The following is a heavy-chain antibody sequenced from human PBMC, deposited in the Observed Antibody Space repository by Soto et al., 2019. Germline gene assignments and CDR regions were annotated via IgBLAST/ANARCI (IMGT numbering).Heavy chain of an antibody. V-gene: IGHV3-11*06. CDR1: GFTFSDYY. D-gene: IGHD4-17*01. Sequence: KPGGSLRLSCAASGFTFSDYYMSWIRQAPGKGLEWVSYISSSSSYTNYADSVKGRFTISRDNAKNSLYLQMNSLRAEDTAVYYCARGSDGDYEVYYFDYWGQGTLVTVSS. CDR2: ISSSSSYT. CDR3: ARGSDGDYEVYYFDY. J-gene: IGHJ4*02.